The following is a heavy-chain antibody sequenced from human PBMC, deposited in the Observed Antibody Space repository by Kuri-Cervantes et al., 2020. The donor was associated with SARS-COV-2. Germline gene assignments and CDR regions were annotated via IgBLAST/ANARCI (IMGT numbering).Heavy chain of an antibody. CDR3: ADRGFGGAFDI. D-gene: IGHD3-16*01. V-gene: IGHV4-59*01. CDR2: IYYSGST. CDR1: GGSISSYY. Sequence: SETLSLTCTVSGGSISSYYWSWIRQPPGKGLEWIGYIYYSGSTNYNPSLKSRVTISVDTSKNQFSLKLSSVTAADTAVYYYADRGFGGAFDIWGQGTMVTVSS. J-gene: IGHJ3*02.